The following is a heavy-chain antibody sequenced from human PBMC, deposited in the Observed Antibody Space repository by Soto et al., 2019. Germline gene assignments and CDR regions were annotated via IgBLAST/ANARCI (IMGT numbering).Heavy chain of an antibody. Sequence: QLQLQESGPGLVKPSETLSLTCTVSGGSISSSSYYWGWIRQPPGKGLEWIGSIYYSGSTYYNPSLKSRVTVSVAPSKNPFSLKLGSVTAADTAVYYCARSLITMGPEADWGQGTLVTVSS. CDR3: ARSLITMGPEAD. D-gene: IGHD3-10*01. V-gene: IGHV4-39*01. CDR1: GGSISSSSYY. J-gene: IGHJ4*02. CDR2: IYYSGST.